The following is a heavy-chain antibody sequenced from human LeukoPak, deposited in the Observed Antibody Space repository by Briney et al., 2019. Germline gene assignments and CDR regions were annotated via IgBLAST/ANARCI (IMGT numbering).Heavy chain of an antibody. CDR3: ARYIVVVVAATPTGIDWFDP. CDR1: GGSISSNTYY. V-gene: IGHV4-39*01. CDR2: FFYSGSS. J-gene: IGHJ5*02. Sequence: SETLSLTCTVSGGSISSNTYYWGWIRQPPGKGLEWIGSFFYSGSSYYNPSLKSRVTISVDTSKNQFSLKLSSVTAADTAVYYCARYIVVVVAATPTGIDWFDPWGQGTLVTVSS. D-gene: IGHD2-15*01.